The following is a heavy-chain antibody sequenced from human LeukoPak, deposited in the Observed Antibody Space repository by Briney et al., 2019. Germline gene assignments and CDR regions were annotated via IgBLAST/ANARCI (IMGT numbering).Heavy chain of an antibody. CDR2: INHSGST. V-gene: IGHV4-34*01. D-gene: IGHD1-26*01. Sequence: SETLSLTCAVYGGSFSDYYWSWIRQTPGKGLEWIGEINHSGSTSYNSSHKSRVTISVDTSKNQFSLKLSSVTATDTAVYYCARHVENVEGSGSYGYFDSWGQGTLVTVSS. CDR1: GGSFSDYY. J-gene: IGHJ4*02. CDR3: ARHVENVEGSGSYGYFDS.